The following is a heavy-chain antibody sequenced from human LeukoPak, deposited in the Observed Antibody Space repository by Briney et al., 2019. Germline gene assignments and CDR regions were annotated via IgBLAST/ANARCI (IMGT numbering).Heavy chain of an antibody. CDR1: GYTFTGHY. D-gene: IGHD3-10*01. V-gene: IGHV1-2*02. Sequence: GASVKVSCKASGYTFTGHYMHWVRQAPGQGLEWMGWINPNSGGTNYAQKFQGRVTMTRDTSISTAYMELSRLRSDDTAVYYCARDVGFGEILNWFDPWGQGTLVTVSS. CDR2: INPNSGGT. CDR3: ARDVGFGEILNWFDP. J-gene: IGHJ5*02.